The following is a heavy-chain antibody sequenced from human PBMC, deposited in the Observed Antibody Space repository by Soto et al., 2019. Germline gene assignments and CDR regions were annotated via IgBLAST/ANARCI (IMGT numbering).Heavy chain of an antibody. CDR1: GFSFDTYN. CDR2: ISSGRPDI. J-gene: IGHJ4*02. D-gene: IGHD6-19*01. CDR3: ARDHLGIAAGDFDL. V-gene: IGHV3-21*02. Sequence: EDQLVESGGGLVKPGGSLRLSCAASGFSFDTYNMNWVRQAPGKGLEWVSSISSGRPDIFYADSVRGRFTISRDDAKTSLFLQMNSLRADDTAVYYCARDHLGIAAGDFDLWGQGTLVTVSS.